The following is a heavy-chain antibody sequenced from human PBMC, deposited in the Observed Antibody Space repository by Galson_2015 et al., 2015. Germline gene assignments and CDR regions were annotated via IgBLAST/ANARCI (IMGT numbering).Heavy chain of an antibody. CDR1: GFTFSSYA. Sequence: SLRLSCAASGFTFSSYAMSWVRQAPGKGLEWVSAISGSGGSTYYADSVKGRFTISRDNSKNTLYLQMNSLRAEDTAVYYCAKDPGEMATPYPYYFDYWGQGTLVTVSS. D-gene: IGHD5-24*01. CDR3: AKDPGEMATPYPYYFDY. V-gene: IGHV3-23*01. J-gene: IGHJ4*02. CDR2: ISGSGGST.